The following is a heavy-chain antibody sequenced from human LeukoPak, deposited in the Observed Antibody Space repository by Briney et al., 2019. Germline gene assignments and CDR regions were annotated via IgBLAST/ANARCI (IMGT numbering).Heavy chain of an antibody. V-gene: IGHV3-30-3*01. CDR3: ARDSSGWGGNNWFDP. CDR1: GFTFSSYA. Sequence: GGSLRLSCAASGFTFSSYAMHWVRQAPGKGLEWVAVISYDGSNKYYADSVKGRFTISRDNSKNTSYLEMNSLRDEDTAVYYCARDSSGWGGNNWFDPWGQGTLVTVSS. CDR2: ISYDGSNK. J-gene: IGHJ5*02. D-gene: IGHD6-19*01.